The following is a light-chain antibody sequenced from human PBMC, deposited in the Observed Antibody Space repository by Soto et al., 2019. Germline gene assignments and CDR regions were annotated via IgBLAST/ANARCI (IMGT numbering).Light chain of an antibody. J-gene: IGLJ1*01. CDR3: SSYTSSNTLYV. Sequence: QSALTQPASVSGSPGQSIAISCTGTTSHFGDYNLVSWYQQQPGKAPKLMIYDVSNRPSGISDRFSASKSGNTASLTISGLQAEDEADYYCSSYTSSNTLYVFGTGTKVPS. V-gene: IGLV2-14*01. CDR2: DVS. CDR1: TSHFGDYNL.